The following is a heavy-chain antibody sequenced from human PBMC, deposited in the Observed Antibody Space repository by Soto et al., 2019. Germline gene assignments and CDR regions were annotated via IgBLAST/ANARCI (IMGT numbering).Heavy chain of an antibody. Sequence: QVQLVQSGAEVKEPGASVRVSCKASGYTFINFDISWVRQAAGQGLEWLGWMNPGSGKTGYASKLQGRVAMTRDASTGTPHLELSSLTSDDTAVYYCARMASAGTLNWFDPWGQGTLVTVSS. V-gene: IGHV1-8*02. CDR3: ARMASAGTLNWFDP. D-gene: IGHD6-13*01. CDR2: MNPGSGKT. J-gene: IGHJ5*02. CDR1: GYTFINFD.